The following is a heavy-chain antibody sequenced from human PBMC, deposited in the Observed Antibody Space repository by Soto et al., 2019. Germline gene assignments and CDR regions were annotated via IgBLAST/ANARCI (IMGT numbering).Heavy chain of an antibody. CDR1: GFSVSSNY. D-gene: IGHD1-26*01. CDR2: HYSGGST. CDR3: ARHRHPRGTVGATSPLDP. V-gene: IGHV3-53*01. J-gene: IGHJ5*02. Sequence: GGSLRLSCALSGFSVSSNYLSWVRQAQGKGLEWVSVHYSGGSTYYADSVQGRFTISRDKSNNTLYLQMRRVRAEDTAVYFCARHRHPRGTVGATSPLDPWGQGTQVTVSS.